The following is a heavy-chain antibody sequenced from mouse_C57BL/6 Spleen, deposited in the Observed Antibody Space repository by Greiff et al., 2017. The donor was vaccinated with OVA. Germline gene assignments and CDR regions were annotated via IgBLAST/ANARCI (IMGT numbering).Heavy chain of an antibody. D-gene: IGHD1-1*01. Sequence: EVKLMESGPELVKPGASVKISCKASGYSFTDYNMNWVKQSNGKSLEWIGVINPNYGTTSYNQKFKGKATLTVDQSSSTAYMQLNSLTSEDSAVYYCARWRDYGGSGYFDYWGQGTTLTVSS. V-gene: IGHV1-39*01. CDR3: ARWRDYGGSGYFDY. J-gene: IGHJ2*01. CDR2: INPNYGTT. CDR1: GYSFTDYN.